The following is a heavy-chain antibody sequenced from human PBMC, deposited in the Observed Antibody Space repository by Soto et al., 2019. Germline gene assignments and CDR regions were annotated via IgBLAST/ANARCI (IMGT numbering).Heavy chain of an antibody. Sequence: GGSLRLSCAASGFTFSSYAMSWVHQAPGKGLEWVSAISGSGGSTYYADSVKGRFTISRDNSKNTLYLQMNSLRAEDTAVYYCAKDLAGRGVIITIQDYWGQGTLVTVSS. CDR2: ISGSGGST. D-gene: IGHD3-10*01. CDR3: AKDLAGRGVIITIQDY. V-gene: IGHV3-23*01. CDR1: GFTFSSYA. J-gene: IGHJ4*02.